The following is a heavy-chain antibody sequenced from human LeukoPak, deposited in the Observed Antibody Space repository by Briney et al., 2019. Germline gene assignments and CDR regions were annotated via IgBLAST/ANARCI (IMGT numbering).Heavy chain of an antibody. CDR1: GFTFSSYG. J-gene: IGHJ3*02. CDR3: ARDIGWNGDAFDI. D-gene: IGHD1-1*01. Sequence: TGGSLRLSCAASGFTFSSYGMHWVRQAPGKGLEWVAVIWYDGSNKYYADSVKGRFTISRDNSKNTLYLQMNSLRAEDTAVYYCARDIGWNGDAFDIWGQGTMVTVSS. CDR2: IWYDGSNK. V-gene: IGHV3-33*01.